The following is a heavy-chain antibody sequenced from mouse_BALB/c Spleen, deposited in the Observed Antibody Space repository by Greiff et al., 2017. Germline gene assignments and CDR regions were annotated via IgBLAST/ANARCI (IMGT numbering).Heavy chain of an antibody. CDR1: GYTFTSYT. J-gene: IGHJ4*01. CDR3: VRRRDLYYGYDDAMDY. CDR2: INPSSGYT. V-gene: IGHV1-4*01. D-gene: IGHD2-2*01. Sequence: QVQLKQSGAELARPGASVKMSCKASGYTFTSYTMHWVKQRPGQGLEWIGYINPSSGYTNYNQKFKDKATLTADKSSSTAYMQLSSLTSEDSAVYYCVRRRDLYYGYDDAMDYWGQGTSVTVSS.